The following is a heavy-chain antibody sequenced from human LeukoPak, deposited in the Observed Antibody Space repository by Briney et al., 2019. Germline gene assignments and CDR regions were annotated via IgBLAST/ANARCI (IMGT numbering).Heavy chain of an antibody. J-gene: IGHJ3*02. Sequence: PGGSLRLSCAASGFTFNSYSMNWVRQAPGKGREWVSYISSSGSTIYYADSVKGRFTISRDNAKNSLYLQMNSLRAEDTAVYYCARSRPRGLRSYLPVAAFDIWGQGTMVTVSS. CDR1: GFTFNSYS. D-gene: IGHD1-26*01. CDR2: ISSSGSTI. CDR3: ARSRPRGLRSYLPVAAFDI. V-gene: IGHV3-48*04.